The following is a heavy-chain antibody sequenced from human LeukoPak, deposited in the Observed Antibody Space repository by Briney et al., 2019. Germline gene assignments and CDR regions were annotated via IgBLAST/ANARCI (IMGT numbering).Heavy chain of an antibody. D-gene: IGHD3-3*01. J-gene: IGHJ6*03. Sequence: AASVKVSCKASGYTFSTYGINWVRQAPGQGLEWMGWISAYKGKTDYVQKLQGRVTMTTDTSTSTAYMELRSLRSDDTAVYYCARDPRRFLGWLPTFYYMDVWGKGTTVTVSS. V-gene: IGHV1-18*01. CDR3: ARDPRRFLGWLPTFYYMDV. CDR1: GYTFSTYG. CDR2: ISAYKGKT.